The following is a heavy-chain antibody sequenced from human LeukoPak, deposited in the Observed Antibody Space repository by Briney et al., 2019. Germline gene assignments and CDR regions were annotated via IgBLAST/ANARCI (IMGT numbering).Heavy chain of an antibody. Sequence: GGSLRLSCAASGFSFSTTWMTWIRQAPGKGLEWLSFISSSSNTISYVDSVKGRFTISRDNANNSLYLQMNSLRAEDTAVYYCARSLRPASFDPWGQGTMVTVSS. CDR1: GFSFSTTW. CDR2: ISSSSNTI. V-gene: IGHV3-48*04. CDR3: ARSLRPASFDP. J-gene: IGHJ5*02.